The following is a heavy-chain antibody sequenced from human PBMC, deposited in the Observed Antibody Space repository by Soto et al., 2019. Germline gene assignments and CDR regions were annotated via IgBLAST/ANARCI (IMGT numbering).Heavy chain of an antibody. CDR1: CYTFTSYG. CDR2: ISAYNGNT. CDR3: ERDIDAYSSGWYGDY. V-gene: IGHV1-18*04. D-gene: IGHD6-19*01. J-gene: IGHJ4*02. Sequence: SVKGSCKASCYTFTSYGISWVRQAPVQGLEWMGWISAYNGNTNYAQKLQGRVTMTTDTSTSTAYMELRSLRSDDTAVYYCERDIDAYSSGWYGDYWGQGTLVTVYS.